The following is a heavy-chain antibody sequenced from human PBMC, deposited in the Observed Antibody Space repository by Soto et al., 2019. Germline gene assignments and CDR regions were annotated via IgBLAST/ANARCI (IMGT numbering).Heavy chain of an antibody. CDR2: IRSKAYGGTP. D-gene: IGHD3-3*01. CDR3: GSGTSPSITIFDFYMDV. CDR1: GFTFGGYL. V-gene: IGHV3-49*03. Sequence: PGGSLRLSCTASGFTFGGYLMSWFRQAPGKGLEWVGFIRSKAYGGTPEYAASVKGRFIISRDDSKSIAYLQMHSLETEDTAVYYCGSGTSPSITIFDFYMDVWGKGTTVTVSS. J-gene: IGHJ6*03.